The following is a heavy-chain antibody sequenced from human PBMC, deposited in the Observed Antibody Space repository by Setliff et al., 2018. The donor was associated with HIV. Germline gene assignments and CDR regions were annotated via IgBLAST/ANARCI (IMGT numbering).Heavy chain of an antibody. CDR1: GGSISSHF. CDR3: ARGTLYYDYVWGTPFPFDY. D-gene: IGHD3-16*01. V-gene: IGHV4-59*11. Sequence: SETLSLTCTVSGGSISSHFWSWIRQPPGKGLEWIGSIYYSGSTNYNPSLKSRVTISVVTSKDQFSQKLSSVTAADTAVYYCARGTLYYDYVWGTPFPFDYWGQGTLVTVSS. CDR2: IYYSGST. J-gene: IGHJ4*02.